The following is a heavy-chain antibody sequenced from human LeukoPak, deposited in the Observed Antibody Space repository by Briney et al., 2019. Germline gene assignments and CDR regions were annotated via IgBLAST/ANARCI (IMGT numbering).Heavy chain of an antibody. V-gene: IGHV1-2*06. J-gene: IGHJ6*03. CDR2: INPNRGDT. Sequence: SENVSCKPSRYTFTGYYMHWVRQAPGQGPEWMGRINPNRGDTNYAQKFQGRVTITRDTSISTAYMELRRLRSDGTAVYYRASSSGLGDKYYYYMDVWGKGTTVTVSS. D-gene: IGHD3-10*01. CDR3: ASSSGLGDKYYYYMDV. CDR1: RYTFTGYY.